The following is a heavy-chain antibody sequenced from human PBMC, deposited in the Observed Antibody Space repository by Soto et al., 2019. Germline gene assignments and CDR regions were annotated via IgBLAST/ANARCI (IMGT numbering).Heavy chain of an antibody. V-gene: IGHV3-21*01. CDR3: ARDLGLLKSMFDY. D-gene: IGHD2-8*01. CDR2: ISVSGDNI. J-gene: IGHJ4*02. CDR1: GFSFNSFN. Sequence: PVGSLRLSCLASGFSFNSFNMNWIRRAPGRGLEWVASISVSGDNIYYGGSMQGRFTISRDNSKRSVFLDLNSLRVEDTAVYYCARDLGLLKSMFDYWGQGTLVTVSS.